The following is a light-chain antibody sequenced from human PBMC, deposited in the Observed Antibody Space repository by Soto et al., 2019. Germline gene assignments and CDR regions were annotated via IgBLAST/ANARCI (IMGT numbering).Light chain of an antibody. V-gene: IGKV3-15*01. Sequence: EISMRQCTAAEPVCPRERANLSCRASQSVSSNLAWYQQKPGQAPRLLIYGASTRATGIPARFSGSGSGTEFTLTISCVESEDLAVYYCQQYNNWPPITFGQGTRLEIK. CDR2: GAS. CDR3: QQYNNWPPIT. CDR1: QSVSSN. J-gene: IGKJ5*01.